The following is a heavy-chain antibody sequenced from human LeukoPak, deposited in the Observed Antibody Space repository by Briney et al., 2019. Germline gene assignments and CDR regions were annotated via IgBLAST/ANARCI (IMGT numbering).Heavy chain of an antibody. V-gene: IGHV5-51*01. CDR2: IYPGDSDT. J-gene: IGHJ6*02. CDR3: ARHTNYDILTGYYYYYYGMDV. Sequence: GESLKISCKGSGYSFTSYWIGWVLQMPGKGLEWMGIIYPGDSDTRYSPSFQGQVTISADKSISTAYLQWSSLKASDTAMYYCARHTNYDILTGYYYYYYGMDVWGQGTTVTVSS. D-gene: IGHD3-9*01. CDR1: GYSFTSYW.